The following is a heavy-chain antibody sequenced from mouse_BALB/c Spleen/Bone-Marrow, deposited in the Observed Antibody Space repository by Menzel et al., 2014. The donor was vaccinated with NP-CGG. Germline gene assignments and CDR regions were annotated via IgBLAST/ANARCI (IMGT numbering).Heavy chain of an antibody. V-gene: IGHV1-54*02. CDR2: INPGSGDT. CDR1: GYAFTNYL. CDR3: ARRYFVYLYFDF. J-gene: IGHJ1*01. Sequence: QVQLQQSGAELVRPGTSVKVSCKASGYAFTNYLIEWVKQRPGQGLEWIGVINPGSGDTNYNEKFKGKATLTAGKSSNTAYMTFSSLTSDYSAVYSCARRYFVYLYFDFWGAGTTVTVSS.